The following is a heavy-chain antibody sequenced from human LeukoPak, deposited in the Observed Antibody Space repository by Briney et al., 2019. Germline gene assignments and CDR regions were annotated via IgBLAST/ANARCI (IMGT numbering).Heavy chain of an antibody. CDR1: GFIFSNDA. CDR2: MWFDGSNK. J-gene: IGHJ4*02. CDR3: ARDQA. V-gene: IGHV3-33*01. Sequence: PGRSLRLSCAASGFIFSNDAMHWVRQAPGKGLEWVAFMWFDGSNKHYADSVKGRFTISRDNSEDTLYLQMNSLRAEDTAVYYCARDQAWGQGTLVTVSS.